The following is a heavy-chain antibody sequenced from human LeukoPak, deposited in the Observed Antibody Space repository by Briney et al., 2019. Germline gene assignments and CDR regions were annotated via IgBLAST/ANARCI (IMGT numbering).Heavy chain of an antibody. Sequence: AENLSLTCTVYGGSISSNYWSWIRQPAGKGLEWIGRIYTSGSTSYNPSLKSRVTMSVDTSKNQFSLKLSSVTAADTAVYYCARGPYASGRYYWLDPWGQGTLVTVSS. CDR2: IYTSGST. D-gene: IGHD3-10*01. CDR3: ARGPYASGRYYWLDP. V-gene: IGHV4-4*07. J-gene: IGHJ5*02. CDR1: GGSISSNY.